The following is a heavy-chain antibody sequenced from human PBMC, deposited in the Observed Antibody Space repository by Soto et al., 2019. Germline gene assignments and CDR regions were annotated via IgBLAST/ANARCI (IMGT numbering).Heavy chain of an antibody. J-gene: IGHJ6*02. CDR1: GYTFTGYY. D-gene: IGHD2-2*01. V-gene: IGHV1-2*04. CDR3: ARDVVVPAAMGNTTYYYYYGMDV. Sequence: ASVKVSCKASGYTFTGYYMHWVRQAPGQGLEWMGWINPNSGGTNYAQKFQGWVTMTRDTSISTAYMELSRLRSDDTAVYYCARDVVVPAAMGNTTYYYYYGMDVWGRGTTVTVSS. CDR2: INPNSGGT.